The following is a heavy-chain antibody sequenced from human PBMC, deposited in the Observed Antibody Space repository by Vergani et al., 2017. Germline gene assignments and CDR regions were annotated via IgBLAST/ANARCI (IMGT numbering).Heavy chain of an antibody. V-gene: IGHV3-15*01. CDR2: IKSKTDGGTT. CDR1: GFTFSNAW. D-gene: IGHD6-13*01. CDR3: ASGSSNP. Sequence: EVQLVESGGGLVKPGGSLRLSCAASGFTFSNAWMSWVRQAPGTGLEWVGRIKSKTDGGTTDYAAPVKGTFTISRDNAKNSLYLQMNSLRAEDTAVYYCASGSSNPWGQGTLVTVSS. J-gene: IGHJ5*02.